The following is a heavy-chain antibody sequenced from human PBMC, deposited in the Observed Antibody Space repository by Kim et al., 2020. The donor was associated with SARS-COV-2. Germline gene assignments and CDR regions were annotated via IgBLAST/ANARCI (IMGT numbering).Heavy chain of an antibody. CDR3: AGNDYDFWSGKGVAFDI. CDR2: ISSSGSTI. CDR1: GFTFSSYE. Sequence: GGSLRLSCAASGFTFSSYEMNWVRQAPGKGLEWVSYISSSGSTIYYADSVKGRFTISRDNAKNSLYLQMNSLRAEDTAVYYCAGNDYDFWSGKGVAFDIWGQGTMVTVSS. V-gene: IGHV3-48*03. J-gene: IGHJ3*02. D-gene: IGHD3-3*01.